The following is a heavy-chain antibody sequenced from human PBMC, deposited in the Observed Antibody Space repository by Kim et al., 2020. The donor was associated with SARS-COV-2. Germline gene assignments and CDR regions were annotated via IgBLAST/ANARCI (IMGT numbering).Heavy chain of an antibody. Sequence: TDYPAPVKGRVTISRDDSKNMLFLQMNSLRTEDTAVYFCSTPTGLKFKYWGQGTLVTVSS. D-gene: IGHD3-9*01. CDR3: STPTGLKFKY. CDR2: T. J-gene: IGHJ4*02. V-gene: IGHV3-15*01.